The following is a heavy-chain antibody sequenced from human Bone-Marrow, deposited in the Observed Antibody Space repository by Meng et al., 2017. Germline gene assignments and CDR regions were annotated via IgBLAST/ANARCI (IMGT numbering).Heavy chain of an antibody. J-gene: IGHJ4*02. Sequence: SETLSLTCTVSGGSISGYYWSWIRQPPGKGLEWIAYIYSSGGTNYNPSLKSRVTISIDTSKNQFSLKLSSVTAADTAMYYCARHYGSGSYPLDYWGQGTLVTVSS. V-gene: IGHV4-59*01. CDR2: IYSSGGT. D-gene: IGHD3-10*01. CDR1: GGSISGYY. CDR3: ARHYGSGSYPLDY.